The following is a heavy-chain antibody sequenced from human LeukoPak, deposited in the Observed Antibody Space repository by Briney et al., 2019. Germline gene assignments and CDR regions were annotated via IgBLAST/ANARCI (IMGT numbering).Heavy chain of an antibody. CDR1: GDSVSSYSAA. D-gene: IGHD4-23*01. Sequence: SQTLSLTCAISGDSVSSYSAAWSWIRQSPSRGLEWLGRTYYRSKWYNDYAVSVRSRITINPDTSKNQFSLQLTSVTPEDTAVYYCARSGGHDAFDIWGQGTMVTVSS. J-gene: IGHJ3*02. V-gene: IGHV6-1*01. CDR2: TYYRSKWYN. CDR3: ARSGGHDAFDI.